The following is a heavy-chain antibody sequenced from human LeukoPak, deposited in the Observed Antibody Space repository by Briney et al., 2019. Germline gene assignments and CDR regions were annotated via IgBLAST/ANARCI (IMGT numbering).Heavy chain of an antibody. D-gene: IGHD2-15*01. CDR3: AREDQPRGTFNY. CDR1: GVMFPSYW. V-gene: IGHV3-7*05. J-gene: IGHJ4*02. Sequence: GGSLRLSCAASGVMFPSYWMTWVRQAPGKGLEWVANIKQDGSEKYYVDSVKGRFTISRDNAKNSLYLQMNSLRAEDTALYYCAREDQPRGTFNYWGQGILVTVSS. CDR2: IKQDGSEK.